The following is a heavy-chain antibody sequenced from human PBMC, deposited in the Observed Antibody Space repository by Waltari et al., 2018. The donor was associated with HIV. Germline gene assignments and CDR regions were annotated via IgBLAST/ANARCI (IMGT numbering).Heavy chain of an antibody. J-gene: IGHJ3*01. CDR2: INPTDGRT. Sequence: QVQLVQSGAEVKKPGASVKISCKTSGASFTSSYIHWVRQAPGQGLVWMGIINPTDGRTTCSQHILGRMSMTRDTPRSTVYMGLQSVQPDDTATYYCARVRCGGGGCQWAFDVWGQGTKVTVS. CDR1: GASFTSSY. V-gene: IGHV1-46*01. D-gene: IGHD2-21*01. CDR3: ARVRCGGGGCQWAFDV.